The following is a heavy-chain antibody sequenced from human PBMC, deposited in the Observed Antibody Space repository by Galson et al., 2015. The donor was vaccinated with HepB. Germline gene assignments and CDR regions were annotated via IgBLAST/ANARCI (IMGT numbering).Heavy chain of an antibody. J-gene: IGHJ3*02. CDR2: MNPNSGNT. D-gene: IGHD5-18*01. CDR1: GYTFTSYD. CDR3: ARDGYGLFGNAFDI. V-gene: IGHV1-8*01. Sequence: SVKVSCKASGYTFTSYDINWVRQATGQGLEWMGWMNPNSGNTGYAQKFQGRVTMTRNTSISTAYMELSSLRSEDTAVYYCARDGYGLFGNAFDIWGQGTMVTVSS.